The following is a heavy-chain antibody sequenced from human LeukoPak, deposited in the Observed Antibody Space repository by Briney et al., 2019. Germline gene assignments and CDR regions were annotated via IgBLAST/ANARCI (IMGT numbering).Heavy chain of an antibody. CDR2: INHSGST. Sequence: PSETLSHTCADSGGSFSGYYWSWIRQPPATWLEWIGEINHSGSTNYNPSLKSRVTISVDTSKNQFPLKLSSVTAADTAVYYCARGDLLTGYYSWFDPWGQGTLVTVSS. D-gene: IGHD3-9*01. V-gene: IGHV4-34*01. J-gene: IGHJ5*02. CDR1: GGSFSGYY. CDR3: ARGDLLTGYYSWFDP.